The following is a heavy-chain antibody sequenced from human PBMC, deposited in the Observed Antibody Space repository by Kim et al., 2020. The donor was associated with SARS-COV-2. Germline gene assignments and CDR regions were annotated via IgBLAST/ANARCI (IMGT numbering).Heavy chain of an antibody. J-gene: IGHJ3*02. Sequence: NDAPCRRSRVTISVDTSKNQLSRKLSSVTAADTAVYYCARGPPASGAFEIWGQGTMVTVSS. D-gene: IGHD2-2*01. V-gene: IGHV4-34*01. CDR3: ARGPPASGAFEI.